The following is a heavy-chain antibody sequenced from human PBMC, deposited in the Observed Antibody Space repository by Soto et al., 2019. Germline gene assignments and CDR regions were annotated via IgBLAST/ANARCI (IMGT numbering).Heavy chain of an antibody. J-gene: IGHJ4*02. CDR3: AVESGPFDY. D-gene: IGHD6-25*01. Sequence: QVQLVESGGGVVQPGRSLRLSCAASGFTFSSYAMHWVHQAPGKGLEWVAVISYDGSNKYYADSVKGRFTISRDNSKNTLYLQMNSLRAEDTAVYYCAVESGPFDYWGQGTLVTVSS. V-gene: IGHV3-30-3*01. CDR2: ISYDGSNK. CDR1: GFTFSSYA.